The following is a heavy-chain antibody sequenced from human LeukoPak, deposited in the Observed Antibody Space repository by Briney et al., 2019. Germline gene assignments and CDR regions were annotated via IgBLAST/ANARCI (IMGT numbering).Heavy chain of an antibody. CDR1: GFTLSGYG. CDR2: INHSGST. J-gene: IGHJ3*02. Sequence: GSLRLSCAASGFTLSGYGMSWVRQAPGKGLEWIGEINHSGSTNYNPSLKSRVTISVDTSKNQFSLKLSSVTAADTAVYYCARGGAFFDIWGQGTMVTVSS. V-gene: IGHV4-34*01. CDR3: ARGGAFFDI.